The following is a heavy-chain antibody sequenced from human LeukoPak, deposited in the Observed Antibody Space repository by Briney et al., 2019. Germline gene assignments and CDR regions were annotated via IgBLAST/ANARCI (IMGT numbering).Heavy chain of an antibody. V-gene: IGHV3-53*01. J-gene: IGHJ4*02. CDR2: IYSGGST. CDR3: ARDGNVVGSGYYQGELDY. D-gene: IGHD3-22*01. CDR1: GFTVSSNY. Sequence: GGSLSLSCAASGFTVSSNYMSWVRQAPGKGLEWVSVIYSGGSTYYADSVKGRFTISRDNSKNTLYLQMNSLRAEDTAVYYCARDGNVVGSGYYQGELDYWGQGTLVTVSS.